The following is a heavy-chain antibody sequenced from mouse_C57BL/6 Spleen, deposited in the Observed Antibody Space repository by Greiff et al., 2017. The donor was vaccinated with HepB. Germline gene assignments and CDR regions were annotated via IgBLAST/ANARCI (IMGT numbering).Heavy chain of an antibody. CDR2: ILPSIGRT. J-gene: IGHJ2*01. CDR3: ARLGTTAQGSYFDY. V-gene: IGHV15-2*01. CDR1: DSEVFPIAY. Sequence: QVQLQQSGSELRSPGSSVKLSCKDFDSEVFPIAYMSWVRQKPGHGFEWIGGILPSIGRTNYGEKFEDKATLDSDTLSNTAYLELNSLTSEDSAIYYCARLGTTAQGSYFDYWGQGTTLTVSS. D-gene: IGHD1-2*01.